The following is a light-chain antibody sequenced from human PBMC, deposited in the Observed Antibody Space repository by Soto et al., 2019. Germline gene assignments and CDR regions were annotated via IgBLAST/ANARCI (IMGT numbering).Light chain of an antibody. J-gene: IGKJ5*01. V-gene: IGKV3-11*01. CDR2: DAS. CDR1: QSGRTY. CDR3: QQRNSWPPIT. Sequence: EIVLAQSPATLSLSPGERATLSCRASQSGRTYLAWYQVKPGQAPRLLIYDASSRASGVPARFSGSGSGTDFTLTISSLEPEDFALYYCQQRNSWPPITFGQGTRLEIK.